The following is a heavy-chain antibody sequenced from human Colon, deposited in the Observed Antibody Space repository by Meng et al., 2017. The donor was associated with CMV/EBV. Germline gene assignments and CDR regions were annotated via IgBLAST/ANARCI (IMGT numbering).Heavy chain of an antibody. CDR3: ARDTGLRRFDY. CDR1: GGSISSYY. CDR2: IYHTGST. Sequence: GSLRLSCTVSGGSISSYYWSWIRQSPGTGLEWIGHIYHTGSTNYNPSLKSRATISVDTSKNQHSLKLSSVTAADTAVYYCARDTGLRRFDYWGQGTLVTVSS. J-gene: IGHJ4*02. D-gene: IGHD2-8*02. V-gene: IGHV4-59*01.